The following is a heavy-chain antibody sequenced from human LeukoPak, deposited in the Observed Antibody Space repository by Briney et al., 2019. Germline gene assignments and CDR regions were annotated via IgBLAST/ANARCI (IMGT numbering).Heavy chain of an antibody. V-gene: IGHV1-2*04. CDR2: INPNSGGT. CDR3: ARGVRPGDAFDI. J-gene: IGHJ3*02. Sequence: ASVKVSCKASGGTFSSYAISWVRQAPGQGLEWMGWINPNSGGTNYAQKFQGWVAMTRDTSISTAYMELSRLRSDDTAVYYCARGVRPGDAFDIWGQGTMVTVSS. CDR1: GGTFSSYA.